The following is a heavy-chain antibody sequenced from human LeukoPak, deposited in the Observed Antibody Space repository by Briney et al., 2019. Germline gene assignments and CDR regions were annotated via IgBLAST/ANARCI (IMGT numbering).Heavy chain of an antibody. Sequence: PGRSLRLSCAASGFTFDDYAMHWVRQAPGKGLEWVSGISWNSGSIGYADSVKGRFTISRDNAKNSLYLQMNGLRAEDTALYYCAKDKMELDYGMDVWGQGTTVTVSS. V-gene: IGHV3-9*01. CDR1: GFTFDDYA. CDR3: AKDKMELDYGMDV. CDR2: ISWNSGSI. J-gene: IGHJ6*02. D-gene: IGHD1-26*01.